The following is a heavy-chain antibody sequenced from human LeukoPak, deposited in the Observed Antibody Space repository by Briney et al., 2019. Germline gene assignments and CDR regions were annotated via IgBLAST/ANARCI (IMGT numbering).Heavy chain of an antibody. V-gene: IGHV1-8*01. CDR3: ARFRPRYCSGGSCFRRFDP. CDR2: MNPNSGNT. CDR1: GYTFTSYD. D-gene: IGHD2-15*01. Sequence: ASVKVSCKASGYTFTSYDINWVRQATGQGLEWMGWMNPNSGNTGYAQKLQGRVTMTTDTSTSTAYMELRSLRSDDTAVYYCARFRPRYCSGGSCFRRFDPWGQGTLVTVSS. J-gene: IGHJ5*02.